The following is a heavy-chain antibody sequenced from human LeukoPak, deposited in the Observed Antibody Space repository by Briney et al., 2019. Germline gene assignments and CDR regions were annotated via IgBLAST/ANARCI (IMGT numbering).Heavy chain of an antibody. J-gene: IGHJ6*02. Sequence: ASVKVSCRVSGHTLTELSMHWVRQAPGKGLEWMGGFDPEDGETIYAQKFQGRVTMTEDTSTDTAYMELSSLRSEDTAVYYCATVAVAHYYYYGMDVWGQGTTVTVSS. CDR3: ATVAVAHYYYYGMDV. D-gene: IGHD6-19*01. CDR1: GHTLTELS. V-gene: IGHV1-24*01. CDR2: FDPEDGET.